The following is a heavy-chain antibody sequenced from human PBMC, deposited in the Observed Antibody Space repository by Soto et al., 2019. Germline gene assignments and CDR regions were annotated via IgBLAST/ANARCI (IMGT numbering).Heavy chain of an antibody. CDR2: ISGSGGST. D-gene: IGHD2-21*01. V-gene: IGHV3-23*01. CDR1: GFTFSSYA. J-gene: IGHJ6*03. CDR3: ARSETTFCGGDCYSKKNYYYYYYMDV. Sequence: PGGSLRLSCAASGFTFSSYAMSWVRQAPGKGLEWVSAISGSGGSTYYADSVKGRFTISRDNSKNTLYLQMNSLRAEDTAVYYCARSETTFCGGDCYSKKNYYYYYYMDVGGKGPTVIVSS.